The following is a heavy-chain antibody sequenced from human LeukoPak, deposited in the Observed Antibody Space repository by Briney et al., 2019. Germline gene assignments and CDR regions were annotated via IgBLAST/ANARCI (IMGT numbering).Heavy chain of an antibody. J-gene: IGHJ5*02. D-gene: IGHD3-10*01. CDR3: ASSPSDYGSGSYYEDWFDP. CDR2: INPNSGGT. CDR1: GYSFTDYY. V-gene: IGHV1-2*02. Sequence: ASVKVSCKASGYSFTDYYINWVRQAPGQGLEWMGWINPNSGGTNYAQKFQGRVTMTRDTSISTAYMELSRLRSDDTAVYYCASSPSDYGSGSYYEDWFDPWGQGTLVTVSS.